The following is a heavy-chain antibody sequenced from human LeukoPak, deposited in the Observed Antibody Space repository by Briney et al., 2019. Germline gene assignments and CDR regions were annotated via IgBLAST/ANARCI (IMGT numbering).Heavy chain of an antibody. J-gene: IGHJ4*02. V-gene: IGHV4-59*12. D-gene: IGHD3-22*01. CDR2: IYYSGST. Sequence: PSETLSLTCTVSGGSISSYYWSWIRQPPGKGLEWIGYIYYSGSTNYNPSLKSRVTISVDTSKNQFSLKLSSVTAADTAVYYCARRGYYYDSSGYYYKGLGPFDYWGQGTLVTVSS. CDR3: ARRGYYYDSSGYYYKGLGPFDY. CDR1: GGSISSYY.